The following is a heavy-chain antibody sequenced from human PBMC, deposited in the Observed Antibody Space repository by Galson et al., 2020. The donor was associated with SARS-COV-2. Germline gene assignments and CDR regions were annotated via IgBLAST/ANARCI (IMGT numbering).Heavy chain of an antibody. CDR2: IYWDDDK. J-gene: IGHJ4*02. D-gene: IGHD7-27*01. CDR1: GFSLSTSGVG. V-gene: IGHV2-5*02. Sequence: KMSGHTLVKHTQPLTLTCTFSGFSLSTSGVGVGWIRQPPGKALAWLALIYWDDDKRYSPSLKSRLTITKDTSKNQVVLTMTNMDPVDTATYYCAHRRPLTGYFDYWGQGTLVTVSS. CDR3: AHRRPLTGYFDY.